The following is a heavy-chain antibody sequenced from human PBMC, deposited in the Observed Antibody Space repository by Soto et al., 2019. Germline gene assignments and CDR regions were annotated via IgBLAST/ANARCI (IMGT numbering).Heavy chain of an antibody. Sequence: SQTPPLTCVISADSVSSNTASWNWIRQSPSRGLEWLGRTYFRSKWYNDYAVSVKSRIIINPDTSKNQFSLQLNSMTAADTAVYYCARDMHAGFTHYFDPWGQGTLVTVSS. D-gene: IGHD1-26*01. J-gene: IGHJ5*02. V-gene: IGHV6-1*01. CDR1: ADSVSSNTAS. CDR2: TYFRSKWYN. CDR3: ARDMHAGFTHYFDP.